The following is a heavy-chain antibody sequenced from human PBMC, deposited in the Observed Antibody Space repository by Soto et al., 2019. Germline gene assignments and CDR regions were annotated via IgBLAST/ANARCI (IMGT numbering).Heavy chain of an antibody. Sequence: ETLSLTCTVSGGSISSYYWSWIRQPPGKGLEWIGYIYYSGSTNYNPSLKSRVTISVDTSKNQFSLKLSSVTAADTAVYYCAIVVGDLYYYDSSGYYYYYGMDVWGQGTTVTVSS. CDR3: AIVVGDLYYYDSSGYYYYYGMDV. J-gene: IGHJ6*02. D-gene: IGHD3-22*01. CDR1: GGSISSYY. CDR2: IYYSGST. V-gene: IGHV4-59*01.